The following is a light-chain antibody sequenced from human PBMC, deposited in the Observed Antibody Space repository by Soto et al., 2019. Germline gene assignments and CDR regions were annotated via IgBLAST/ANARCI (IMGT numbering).Light chain of an antibody. CDR3: QTWGTGLLV. CDR2: LNSDGSH. J-gene: IGLJ3*02. CDR1: SGHSSYA. Sequence: QLVLTQSPSASASLGASVKLTCTLSSGHSSYAIAWHQQQPEKGPRYLMKLNSDGSHSKGDGIPDRFSGSSSGAERYLTISSRQSEDEADYSCQTWGTGLLVFGGGTKLTVL. V-gene: IGLV4-69*01.